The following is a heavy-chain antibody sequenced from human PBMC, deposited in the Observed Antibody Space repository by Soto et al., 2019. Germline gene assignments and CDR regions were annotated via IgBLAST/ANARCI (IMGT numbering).Heavy chain of an antibody. D-gene: IGHD1-1*01. CDR1: GGSISSGGTGSY. CDR3: ASGHDAYKVRY. J-gene: IGHJ4*02. V-gene: IGHV4-31*03. CDR2: SYYTGNT. Sequence: QVQLQESGPGLVKPSQTLSLTCTVSGGSISSGGTGSYWTWIRQLPGKGLEWIGYSYYTGNTYYNPSLNSRPTISIDTPENQFSLKLTSVTAADTAVYFCASGHDAYKVRYWGQGTLVNVSS.